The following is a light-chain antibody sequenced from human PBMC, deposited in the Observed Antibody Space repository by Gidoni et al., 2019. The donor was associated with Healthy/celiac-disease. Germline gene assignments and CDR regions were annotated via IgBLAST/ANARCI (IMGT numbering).Light chain of an antibody. J-gene: IGLJ2*01. V-gene: IGLV2-14*01. CDR1: SSDVGGYNY. Sequence: QSAPTQPASVSGSPGQSITIVCTGTSSDVGGYNYVSRYHQHPGKAPKPMIYDVSNRPSGVSNRFSGSKSGNTASLTVSGLQAEDEADYYCSSYTSSSTLEVFGGGTKLTVL. CDR3: SSYTSSSTLEV. CDR2: DVS.